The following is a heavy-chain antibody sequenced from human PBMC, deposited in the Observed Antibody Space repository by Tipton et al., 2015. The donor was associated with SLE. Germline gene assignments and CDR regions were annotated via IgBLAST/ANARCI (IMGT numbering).Heavy chain of an antibody. CDR1: GGSINNYY. D-gene: IGHD3-22*01. J-gene: IGHJ4*02. CDR3: ARQAYYYDSNGYWRYYFDY. V-gene: IGHV4-59*08. CDR2: IYNSETI. Sequence: TLSLTCTVSGGSINNYYWSWVRQPPGKGLEWIANIYNSETINYNPSLKSRLTISADTSKNQVSLELTSVTAADTAVYFCARQAYYYDSNGYWRYYFDYWGQGTLVTVSS.